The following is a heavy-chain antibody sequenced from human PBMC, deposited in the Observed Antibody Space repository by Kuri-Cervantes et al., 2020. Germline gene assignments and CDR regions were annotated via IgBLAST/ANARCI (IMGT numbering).Heavy chain of an antibody. J-gene: IGHJ6*02. CDR1: GYTSTSYD. Sequence: ASVKVSCKASGYTSTSYDINWVRQATGQGLEWMGWMNPNSGNTGYAQKFQGRVTMTRNTSISTAYMELSSLRSEDTAVYYCARVDSIYTGPYGMDVWGQGTTVTVSS. CDR3: ARVDSIYTGPYGMDV. D-gene: IGHD3-16*01. V-gene: IGHV1-8*01. CDR2: MNPNSGNT.